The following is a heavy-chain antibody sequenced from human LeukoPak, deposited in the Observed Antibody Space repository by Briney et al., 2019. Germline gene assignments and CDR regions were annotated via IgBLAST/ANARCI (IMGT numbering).Heavy chain of an antibody. V-gene: IGHV1-18*01. D-gene: IGHD6-13*01. CDR3: ARVPSYSGAAAGDY. Sequence: ASVKVSCKASGGTFSSYAISWVRQAPGQGLEWMGWISAYNGNTNYAQKLQGRVTMTTDTSTSTAYMELRSLRSDDTAVYYCARVPSYSGAAAGDYWGQGTLVTVSS. J-gene: IGHJ4*02. CDR1: GGTFSSYA. CDR2: ISAYNGNT.